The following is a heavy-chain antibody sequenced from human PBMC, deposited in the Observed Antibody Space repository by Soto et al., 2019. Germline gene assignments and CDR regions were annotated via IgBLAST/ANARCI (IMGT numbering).Heavy chain of an antibody. CDR3: ARDRGVHCSSTSCYGVWFDP. D-gene: IGHD2-2*01. CDR1: GGSISSGDYY. J-gene: IGHJ5*02. Sequence: PSETLSLTCTVSGGSISSGDYYWSWIRQPPGKGLEWIGYIYYSGSTYYNPSLKSRVTISVDRSKNQFSLKLSSVTAADTAVYYCARDRGVHCSSTSCYGVWFDPWGQGTLVTVSS. V-gene: IGHV4-30-4*01. CDR2: IYYSGST.